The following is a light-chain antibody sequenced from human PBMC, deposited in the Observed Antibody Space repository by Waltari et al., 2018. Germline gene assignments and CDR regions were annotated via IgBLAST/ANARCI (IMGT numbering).Light chain of an antibody. J-gene: IGKJ1*01. CDR1: QSVTRT. Sequence: EIVLTQSPGTLSLSPGERATLSCRASQSVTRTLAGYQQKPGPAPRLLIYGASNRATGIPDRFSGSGSGTDFSLTISRLEPEDFAVYYCQHYLRLPATFGQGTKVEIK. CDR2: GAS. V-gene: IGKV3-20*01. CDR3: QHYLRLPAT.